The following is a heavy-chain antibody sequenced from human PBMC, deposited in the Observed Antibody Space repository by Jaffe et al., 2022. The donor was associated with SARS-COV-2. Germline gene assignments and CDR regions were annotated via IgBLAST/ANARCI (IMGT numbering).Heavy chain of an antibody. V-gene: IGHV7-4-1*02. Sequence: QVQLVQSGSELKEPGASVKVSCRASGYSFTSYAVNWVRLAPGQGLEWMGWINTDTKNPTYARDFTGRFVFSLDTSVDTAYLQISSLRAEDTAVYYCARHSAALGLPDYWGQGTLVTVSS. CDR1: GYSFTSYA. CDR3: ARHSAALGLPDY. J-gene: IGHJ4*02. D-gene: IGHD6-25*01. CDR2: INTDTKNP.